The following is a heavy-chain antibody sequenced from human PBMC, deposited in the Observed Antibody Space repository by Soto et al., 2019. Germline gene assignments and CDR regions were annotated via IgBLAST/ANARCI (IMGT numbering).Heavy chain of an antibody. D-gene: IGHD6-6*01. CDR2: ISYDGSNK. J-gene: IGHJ4*02. V-gene: IGHV3-30-3*01. CDR3: ARFSSSSAFDY. Sequence: PGGSLRLSCAASGFTFSSYAMHWVRQAPGKGLEWVAVISYDGSNKYYADSVKGRLTISRDNSKNTLYLQMNSLRAEDTAVYYCARFSSSSAFDYWGQGTLVTVSS. CDR1: GFTFSSYA.